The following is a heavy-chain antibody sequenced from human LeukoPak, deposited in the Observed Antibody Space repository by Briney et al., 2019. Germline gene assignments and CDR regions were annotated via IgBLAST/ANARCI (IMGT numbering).Heavy chain of an antibody. D-gene: IGHD5-18*01. CDR2: INHSGST. CDR1: GGSFSGYY. Sequence: SETLSLTCAVYGGSFSGYYWSWIRQPPGKGLEGIGEINHSGSTNCNPSLKSRVTISVETSKNQFSLKLSSVTAADTAVYYCARRKYTYGRRGAFDIWGQGTMVTVSS. J-gene: IGHJ3*02. V-gene: IGHV4-34*01. CDR3: ARRKYTYGRRGAFDI.